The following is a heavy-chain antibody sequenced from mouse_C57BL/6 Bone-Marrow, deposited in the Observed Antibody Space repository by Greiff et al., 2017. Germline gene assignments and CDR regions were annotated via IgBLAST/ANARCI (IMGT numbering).Heavy chain of an antibody. D-gene: IGHD1-1*01. Sequence: VQLQQSGPELVKPGASVKISCKASGYSFTGYYMNWVKQSPEKSLEWIGEINPSTGGTTYNQKFKAKATLTVDKSSSTAYMQLKSLTSEDSAVYYCAISGDYYYGSSYWYFDVWGTGTTVTVSS. CDR3: AISGDYYYGSSYWYFDV. CDR1: GYSFTGYY. CDR2: INPSTGGT. V-gene: IGHV1-42*01. J-gene: IGHJ1*03.